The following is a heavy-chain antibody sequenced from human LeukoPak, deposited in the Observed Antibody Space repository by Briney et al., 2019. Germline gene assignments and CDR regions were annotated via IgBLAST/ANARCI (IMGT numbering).Heavy chain of an antibody. CDR3: ARDPGVTNWFDP. CDR2: VSPKSGRT. J-gene: IGHJ5*02. V-gene: IGHV1-2*02. Sequence: ASVNVSFMASVYTFTYHSIHWVRQAPGQGLEWMGWVSPKSGRTKYAQKFQGRVTMTRDTSISTVYMELTSLRSDDTAVYYCARDPGVTNWFDPWGQGTLVTVSS. CDR1: VYTFTYHS. D-gene: IGHD2-21*02.